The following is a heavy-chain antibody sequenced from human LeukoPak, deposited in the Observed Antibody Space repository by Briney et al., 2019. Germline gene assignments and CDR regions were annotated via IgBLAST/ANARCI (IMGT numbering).Heavy chain of an antibody. V-gene: IGHV3-11*06. CDR2: ISSTSTYT. J-gene: IGHJ4*02. Sequence: GSLRLSCAASGFPFTSGFTFSDYYMSWIRQAPGKGLEWVSYISSTSTYTNYADSVKGRFTISRDNANNSVYLQMNSLRADDTAIYYCARGGTGAFDYWGQGTLVTVS. D-gene: IGHD2-8*02. CDR3: ARGGTGAFDY. CDR1: GFPFTSGFTFSDYY.